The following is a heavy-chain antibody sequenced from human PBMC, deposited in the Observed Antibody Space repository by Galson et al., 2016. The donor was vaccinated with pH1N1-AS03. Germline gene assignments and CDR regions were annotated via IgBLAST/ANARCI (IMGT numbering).Heavy chain of an antibody. V-gene: IGHV2-70*01. CDR3: ARTHYGDYAGWFDP. CDR2: IDWDDDK. Sequence: PALVKPTQTLTLTCTFSGFSLSTSGMCVSWIRQPPGKALEWLALIDWDDDKYYSTSLKTRLTISKDASKNQVVLTMTNMDPVDTATYYCARTHYGDYAGWFDPWGQGTLVTVSP. D-gene: IGHD4-17*01. CDR1: GFSLSTSGMC. J-gene: IGHJ5*02.